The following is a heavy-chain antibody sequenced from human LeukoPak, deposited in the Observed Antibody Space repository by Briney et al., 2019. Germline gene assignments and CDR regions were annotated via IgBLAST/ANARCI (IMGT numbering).Heavy chain of an antibody. CDR3: AKDLLARPDY. V-gene: IGHV3-53*01. CDR1: GFTVSSNS. J-gene: IGHJ4*02. D-gene: IGHD2/OR15-2a*01. Sequence: GGSLRLSCTVSGFTVSSNSWSWVRQAPGKGLEWVSFIYSGGNTHYSDSVTGRFTISRNNAKNTLYLQMNSLRAEDTAVYYCAKDLLARPDYWGQGTLVTVSS. CDR2: IYSGGNT.